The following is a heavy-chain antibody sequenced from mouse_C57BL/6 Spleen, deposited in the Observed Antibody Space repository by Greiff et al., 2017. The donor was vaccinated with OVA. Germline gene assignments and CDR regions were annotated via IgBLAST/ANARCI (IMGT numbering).Heavy chain of an antibody. D-gene: IGHD1-1*01. CDR1: GYAFTNYL. Sequence: VQGVESGAELVRPGTSVKVSCKASGYAFTNYLIEWVKQRPGQGLEWIGVINPGSGGTNYNEKFKGKATLTADKSSSTAYMQLSSLTSEDSAVYFCASPITTVVANYAMDYWGQGTSVTVSS. J-gene: IGHJ4*01. CDR3: ASPITTVVANYAMDY. CDR2: INPGSGGT. V-gene: IGHV1-54*01.